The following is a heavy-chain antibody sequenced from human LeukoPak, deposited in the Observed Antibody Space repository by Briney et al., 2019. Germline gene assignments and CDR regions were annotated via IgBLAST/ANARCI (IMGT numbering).Heavy chain of an antibody. V-gene: IGHV3-64*01. J-gene: IGHJ4*02. CDR2: ISGIGGST. D-gene: IGHD1-26*01. Sequence: GGSLRLSCAASGFTFSSYAMHWVRQAPGKGLEYVSAISGIGGSTYYANSVKGRFTISRDNSKNTLYLQMGSLRAEDMAVYYCARGKWELTSWGQGTLVTVSS. CDR3: ARGKWELTS. CDR1: GFTFSSYA.